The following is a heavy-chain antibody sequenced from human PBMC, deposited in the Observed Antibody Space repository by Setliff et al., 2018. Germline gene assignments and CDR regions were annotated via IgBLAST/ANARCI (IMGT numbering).Heavy chain of an antibody. D-gene: IGHD3-3*01. CDR2: ISAYNGNT. J-gene: IGHJ6*02. Sequence: ASVKVSCKASGYTFTSYGTSWVRQAPGQGLEWMGWISAYNGNTNYAQKLQGRVTMTTDTSTSTAYMELRSLRSDDTAVYYCASDGQGNYNFWSGSYYYYGMDVWGQGTTVTVSS. CDR3: ASDGQGNYNFWSGSYYYYGMDV. V-gene: IGHV1-18*01. CDR1: GYTFTSYG.